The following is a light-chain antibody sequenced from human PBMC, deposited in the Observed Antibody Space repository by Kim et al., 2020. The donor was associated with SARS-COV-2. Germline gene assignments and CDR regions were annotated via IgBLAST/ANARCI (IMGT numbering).Light chain of an antibody. CDR1: ESLLYGDGKTY. Sequence: QPASISCHSSESLLYGDGKTYAYWYLQKPGQSPQLLIYDLVTRLSVVPDTFTGSGSGTDFTLTISRVEVDHIGTYYRMQSMQVPFTFGQGTKLEI. J-gene: IGKJ2*01. CDR2: DLV. V-gene: IGKV2D-29*02. CDR3: MQSMQVPFT.